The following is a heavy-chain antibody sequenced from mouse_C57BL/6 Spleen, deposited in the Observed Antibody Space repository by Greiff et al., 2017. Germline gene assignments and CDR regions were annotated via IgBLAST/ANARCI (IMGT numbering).Heavy chain of an antibody. J-gene: IGHJ1*03. CDR1: GYTFTSYW. CDR2: IYPGSGST. Sequence: QVQLQQPGAELVKPGASVKMSCKASGYTFTSYWITWVKQRPGQGLEWIGDIYPGSGSTNYNEKFKSKATLTVDTSYSPFYLQLSSLTSEDSAVYYCARRYDCDWYFDVWGTGTTVTVSS. CDR3: ARRYDCDWYFDV. D-gene: IGHD2-4*01. V-gene: IGHV1-55*01.